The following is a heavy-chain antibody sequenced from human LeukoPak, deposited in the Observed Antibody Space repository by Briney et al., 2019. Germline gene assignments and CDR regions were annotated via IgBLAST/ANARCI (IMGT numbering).Heavy chain of an antibody. J-gene: IGHJ4*02. CDR1: GFTVSSNY. CDR3: AREMRYRSGDNCHSELDY. Sequence: GGSLRLSCAVSGFTVSSNYMSWVRQAPGKGLEWVSLIHSGGTTDYADSVKDRFSISRDYSKNTVNLQINSLRAEDTAVYYCAREMRYRSGDNCHSELDYWGQRTQVTVSS. CDR2: IHSGGTT. D-gene: IGHD2-15*01. V-gene: IGHV3-53*01.